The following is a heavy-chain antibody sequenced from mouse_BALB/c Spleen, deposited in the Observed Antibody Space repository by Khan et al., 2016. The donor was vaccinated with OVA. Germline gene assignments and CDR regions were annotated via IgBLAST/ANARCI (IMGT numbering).Heavy chain of an antibody. Sequence: DLVKPGASVKLSCKAPGYTFTNYWINWIKQRPGQGLEWIGRIAPGSGSPYYNEMFKGKATLTVDTSSSTAYIQLSSLSSEDSAVYFCARDHYRYDGYAMDYWGQGTSVTVSS. CDR2: IAPGSGSP. J-gene: IGHJ4*01. D-gene: IGHD2-14*01. CDR3: ARDHYRYDGYAMDY. CDR1: GYTFTNYW. V-gene: IGHV1S41*01.